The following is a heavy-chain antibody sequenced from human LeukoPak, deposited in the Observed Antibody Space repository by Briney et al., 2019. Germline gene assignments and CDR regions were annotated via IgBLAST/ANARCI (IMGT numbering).Heavy chain of an antibody. Sequence: SQTLSLTSTVSGGSISSSSYYWDWIRQSAGEGLEWIGRIYTSGSTNYNPSLKSRVTISLDTSRNQFSLQLSSVTAADTAVYYCARGVTWNYLNYWGQGTLVTVSS. J-gene: IGHJ4*02. V-gene: IGHV4-61*02. D-gene: IGHD2-21*02. CDR2: IYTSGST. CDR3: ARGVTWNYLNY. CDR1: GGSISSSSYY.